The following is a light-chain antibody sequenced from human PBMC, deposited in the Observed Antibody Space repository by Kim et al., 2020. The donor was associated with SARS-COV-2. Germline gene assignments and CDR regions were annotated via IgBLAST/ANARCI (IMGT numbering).Light chain of an antibody. V-gene: IGLV3-19*01. J-gene: IGLJ2*01. CDR3: SSRGSSGDHLV. Sequence: AVGQTDRITCQGDSLRMYYASWYQLKPGQAPLLVMFGKDNRPSGIPDRFSGSSSGSTSSLTITGAQAGDEADYYCSSRGSSGDHLVFGGGTKVTVL. CDR2: GKD. CDR1: SLRMYY.